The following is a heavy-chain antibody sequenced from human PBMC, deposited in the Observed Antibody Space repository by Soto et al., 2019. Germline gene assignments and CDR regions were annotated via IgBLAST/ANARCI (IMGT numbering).Heavy chain of an antibody. CDR1: GFTFSNYA. V-gene: IGHV3-30-3*01. CDR3: GRWTCTSCHLGSDY. D-gene: IGHD2-2*01. Sequence: QVQLVESGGGVVQPGRSLRLSCAASGFTFSNYAMNWVRQAPGKGLEWVALISYDGSNKYYADSVKGRFTISRDSSKNTLYLQMNSLRAADTAVYYCGRWTCTSCHLGSDYWGQGTLVSVSS. CDR2: ISYDGSNK. J-gene: IGHJ4*02.